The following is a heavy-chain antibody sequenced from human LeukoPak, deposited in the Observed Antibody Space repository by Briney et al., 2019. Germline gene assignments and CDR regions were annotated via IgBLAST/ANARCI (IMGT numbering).Heavy chain of an antibody. V-gene: IGHV4-30-4*01. Sequence: SETLSLTCTVSGGSISSGDYYWSWIRQPPGKGLEWIGYIYYSGSTYYNPSLKSRVTISVDTSKNQFSLKLSSVTAADTAVYYCARSTGYSYGYRLDYWGQGTLVTVSS. D-gene: IGHD5-18*01. CDR1: GGSISSGDYY. J-gene: IGHJ4*02. CDR3: ARSTGYSYGYRLDY. CDR2: IYYSGST.